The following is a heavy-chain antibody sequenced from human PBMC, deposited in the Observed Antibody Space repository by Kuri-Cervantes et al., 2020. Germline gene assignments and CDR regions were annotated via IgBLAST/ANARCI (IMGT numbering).Heavy chain of an antibody. J-gene: IGHJ6*03. CDR1: GFTFSSYA. CDR2: ISYDGSNK. V-gene: IGHV3-30-3*01. D-gene: IGHD3-16*01. CDR3: ARDGAPIYYYYMDV. Sequence: GESLKIPCAASGFTFSSYAMHWVRQAPGKGLEWVAVISYDGSNKYYADSMKGRFTISRDNAKNSLYLQMNSLRAEDTAVFYCARDGAPIYYYYMDVRGKGTTVTVSS.